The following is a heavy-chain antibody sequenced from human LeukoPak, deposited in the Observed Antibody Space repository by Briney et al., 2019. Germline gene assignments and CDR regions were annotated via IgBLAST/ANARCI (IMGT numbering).Heavy chain of an antibody. D-gene: IGHD5-12*01. J-gene: IGHJ3*02. CDR3: ASGNTGYDRDSFDI. Sequence: PSQTLSLTCAVSGGPISSGGYSWSWVRQPPGEGLEWVGYIYHSGSTYYNPSLQSRVTISLDRSKNQFSLKLSSMTAADTAVYYCASGNTGYDRDSFDIWGQGTMVTVSS. V-gene: IGHV4-30-2*01. CDR1: GGPISSGGYS. CDR2: IYHSGST.